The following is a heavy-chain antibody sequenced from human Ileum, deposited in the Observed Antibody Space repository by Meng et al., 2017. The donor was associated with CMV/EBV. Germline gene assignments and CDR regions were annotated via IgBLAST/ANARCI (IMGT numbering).Heavy chain of an antibody. CDR2: INHDGTET. Sequence: EVQLLESGGGLFRPGWSLGLSCAASGFSFRASVMHWVRQDPGQGLVWVARINHDGTETIYRDSVRGRFTVSRDNTKNTVSLEMNSLRVEDTARYYCVKDFAWSIDFWGQGVLVTVSS. J-gene: IGHJ4*02. CDR1: GFSFRASV. V-gene: IGHV3-74*01. D-gene: IGHD3-3*01. CDR3: VKDFAWSIDF.